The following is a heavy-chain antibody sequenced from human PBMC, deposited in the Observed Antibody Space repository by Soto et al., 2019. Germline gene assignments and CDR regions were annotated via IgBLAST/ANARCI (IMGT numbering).Heavy chain of an antibody. CDR1: GFTFSSYA. CDR2: ISGSGGST. J-gene: IGHJ4*02. Sequence: GGSLRLSCAASGFTFSSYAMSWVRQAPGKGLEWVSAISGSGGSTYYADSVKGRFTISRDNSKNTLYLQMNSLRAEDTAVYYCAKPRVIEDYGDEYYFDYWGQGTLVTVSS. V-gene: IGHV3-23*01. D-gene: IGHD4-17*01. CDR3: AKPRVIEDYGDEYYFDY.